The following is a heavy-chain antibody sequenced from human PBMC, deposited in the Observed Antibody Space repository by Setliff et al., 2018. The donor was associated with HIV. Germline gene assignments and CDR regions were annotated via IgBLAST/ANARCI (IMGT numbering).Heavy chain of an antibody. CDR1: GYSFTTYW. D-gene: IGHD3-22*01. CDR3: ARAPNSPYYSNVWYADH. CDR2: LYPGDSDT. J-gene: IGHJ5*02. Sequence: PGESLKISCKTSGYSFTTYWIGCVRQMPGKGLEGMAILYPGDSDTRYSPSFQSQVTVSADKSIGTAYLQWNSLKASDTALYFCARAPNSPYYSNVWYADHWGQGTLVTVSS. V-gene: IGHV5-51*01.